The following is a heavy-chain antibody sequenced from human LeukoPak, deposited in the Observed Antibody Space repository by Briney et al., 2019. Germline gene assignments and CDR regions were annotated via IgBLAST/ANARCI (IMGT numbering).Heavy chain of an antibody. D-gene: IGHD3-9*01. J-gene: IGHJ4*02. Sequence: SETLSLTCSVSGGSISTSYWNWIRQPPGKGLEWIGYIYYSGSTNYNPSLKSRVTISVDTSKNQFSLKLSSVTAADTAVYYCARAVNDDDILTGYYGRGPVDYWGQGTLVTVSS. CDR2: IYYSGST. CDR3: ARAVNDDDILTGYYGRGPVDY. CDR1: GGSISTSY. V-gene: IGHV4-59*01.